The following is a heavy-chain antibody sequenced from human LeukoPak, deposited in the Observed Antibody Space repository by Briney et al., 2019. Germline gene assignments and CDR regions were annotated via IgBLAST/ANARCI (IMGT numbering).Heavy chain of an antibody. CDR3: AKDGTNSGLGTSFDN. D-gene: IGHD3-10*01. V-gene: IGHV3-23*01. CDR2: ISASGDKT. CDR1: GFTFSSYA. Sequence: GGSLRLSCVTSGFTFSSYAMTWVRQPPGKGLEWVAAISASGDKTYYADSVKGRFIISRDNSKTTLFLQLNSLGAGDSAVFYCAKDGTNSGLGTSFDNWGQGTLVTVSS. J-gene: IGHJ4*02.